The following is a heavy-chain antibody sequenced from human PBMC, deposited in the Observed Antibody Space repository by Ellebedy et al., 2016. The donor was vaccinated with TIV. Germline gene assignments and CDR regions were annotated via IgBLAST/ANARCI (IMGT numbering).Heavy chain of an antibody. CDR1: GITFSSYS. D-gene: IGHD4-17*01. CDR2: ISSSSNTI. V-gene: IGHV3-48*01. CDR3: ARDPTSYGDYFDY. J-gene: IGHJ4*02. Sequence: GESLKISCAASGITFSSYSMNWVRQAPGKGLEWVSYISSSSNTIYYADSVKGRFTISRDNAKNSLYLQMNSLRAEDTAVYYCARDPTSYGDYFDYWGQGTLVTVSS.